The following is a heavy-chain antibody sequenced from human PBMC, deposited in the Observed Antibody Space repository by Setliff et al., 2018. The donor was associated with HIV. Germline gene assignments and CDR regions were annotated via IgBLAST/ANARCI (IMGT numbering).Heavy chain of an antibody. D-gene: IGHD5-18*01. CDR3: ARVARYSYGSFES. V-gene: IGHV4-34*01. Sequence: PSETLSLTCAVYGGSFSGYHWSWIRQPPGKGLEWIGEIDYSGSPNYNPSLKSRVTISIDTSKKQFSLRLTSVTAADTAVYYCARVARYSYGSFESWGQGTLVTV. CDR2: IDYSGSP. CDR1: GGSFSGYH. J-gene: IGHJ4*02.